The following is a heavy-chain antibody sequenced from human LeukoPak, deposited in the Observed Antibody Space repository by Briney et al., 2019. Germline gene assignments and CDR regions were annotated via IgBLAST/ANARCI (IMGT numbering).Heavy chain of an antibody. V-gene: IGHV5-51*01. Sequence: GESLKISCKASGYDFSVNWIGWVRQMPGKGLEWMGIIYPGDSDTRYSPSFEGRVTISVDKTINTAYLQWSSLKASDNAMYYCAREGGSNPTFDLWGQGTLVTVSS. CDR2: IYPGDSDT. CDR3: AREGGSNPTFDL. D-gene: IGHD1-26*01. CDR1: GYDFSVNW. J-gene: IGHJ4*02.